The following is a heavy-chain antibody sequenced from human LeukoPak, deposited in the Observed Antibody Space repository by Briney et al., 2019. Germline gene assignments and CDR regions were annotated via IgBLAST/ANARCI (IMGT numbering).Heavy chain of an antibody. V-gene: IGHV3-9*01. CDR2: ISWNSGSI. CDR1: GFTFDDYA. CDR3: AKDTNYDILTGKFDY. J-gene: IGHJ4*02. Sequence: GGSLGLSCAASGFTFDDYAMHWVRQAPGKGLEWVSGISWNSGSIGYADSVKGRFTISRDNAKNSLYLQMNSLRAEDTALYYCAKDTNYDILTGKFDYWGQGTLVTVSS. D-gene: IGHD3-9*01.